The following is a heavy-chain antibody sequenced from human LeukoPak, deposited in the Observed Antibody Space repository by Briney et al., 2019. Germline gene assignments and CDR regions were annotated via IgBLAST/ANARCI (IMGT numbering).Heavy chain of an antibody. CDR2: IIPIFGTA. V-gene: IGHV1-69*13. Sequence: SVKVSSKASGGTFSSYAISWVRQAPGQGLEWMGGIIPIFGTANYAQKFQGRVTITADESTSTAYMELSSLRSEDTAVYYCARGGSYFPYYFDYWGQGTLVTVSS. CDR1: GGTFSSYA. J-gene: IGHJ4*02. D-gene: IGHD1-26*01. CDR3: ARGGSYFPYYFDY.